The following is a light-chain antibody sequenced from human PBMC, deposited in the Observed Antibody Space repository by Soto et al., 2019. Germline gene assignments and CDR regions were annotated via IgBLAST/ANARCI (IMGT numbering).Light chain of an antibody. J-gene: IGKJ1*01. Sequence: IQLTQSPSSLSSSVPERFTITCRASQTISSWLAWYQQKPGKAPKLLIYKASTLKSGVPSRFSGSGSGTEFTLTISSLQPDDFATYYCQHYNSYSEAFGQGTKVDI. V-gene: IGKV1-5*03. CDR1: QTISSW. CDR2: KAS. CDR3: QHYNSYSEA.